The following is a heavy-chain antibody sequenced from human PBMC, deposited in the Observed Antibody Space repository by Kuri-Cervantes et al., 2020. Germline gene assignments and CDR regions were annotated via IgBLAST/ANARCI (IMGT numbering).Heavy chain of an antibody. D-gene: IGHD4-17*01. CDR3: TTSVPATAFDY. CDR1: GFTFRTYA. V-gene: IGHV3-30-3*01. Sequence: GESLKISCAASGFTFRTYAMHWVRQAPGKGLECVSLISYDGANKYYADSVKGRFTISRDNSKNTLFLQMNSLKTEDTAVYYCTTSVPATAFDYWGQGTLVTVSS. CDR2: ISYDGANK. J-gene: IGHJ4*02.